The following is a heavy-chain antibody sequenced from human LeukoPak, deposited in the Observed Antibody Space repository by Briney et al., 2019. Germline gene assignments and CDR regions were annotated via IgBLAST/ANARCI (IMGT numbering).Heavy chain of an antibody. CDR3: ARDSTLNYYDSSGYFDY. J-gene: IGHJ4*02. CDR1: GGSFSGYY. V-gene: IGHV4-34*01. CDR2: INHSGST. D-gene: IGHD3-22*01. Sequence: SETLSLTCAVYGGSFSGYYWSWIRQPPGKGLEWIGEINHSGSTNYNPSLKSRVTISVDTSKNQFSLKLSSVTAADTAVYYCARDSTLNYYDSSGYFDYWGQGTLVTVSS.